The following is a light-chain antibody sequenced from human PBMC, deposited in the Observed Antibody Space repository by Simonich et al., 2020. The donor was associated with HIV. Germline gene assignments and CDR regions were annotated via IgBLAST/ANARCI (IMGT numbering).Light chain of an antibody. Sequence: QSVLTQPPSVSAAPGQRVTISCTGSSSNIGTTYDVHWYQQLPGTAPKLLIYGNTNRPSGVPYRFSGATSGTSASLAINGLQAEDEAIYYCHSYDSSLSGWVFGGGTKLTVL. CDR1: SSNIGTTYD. V-gene: IGLV1-40*01. CDR3: HSYDSSLSGWV. CDR2: GNT. J-gene: IGLJ3*02.